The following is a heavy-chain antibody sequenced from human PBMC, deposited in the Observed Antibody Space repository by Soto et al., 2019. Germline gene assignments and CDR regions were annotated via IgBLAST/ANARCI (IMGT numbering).Heavy chain of an antibody. CDR2: INPKFGDT. CDR1: GYTFTAYY. Sequence: QVQLVQSGAEVKETGDSVRVSCEASGYTFTAYYIHWVRQAPGQGLEWMGWINPKFGDTTYAQDFQGRVSMTRDMSMSTVYMDLSRLTSDDTAIYYCARNMDYYYGPGSGNGHGFWGQGTTVTVFS. J-gene: IGHJ6*02. D-gene: IGHD3-10*01. V-gene: IGHV1-2*02. CDR3: ARNMDYYYGPGSGNGHGF.